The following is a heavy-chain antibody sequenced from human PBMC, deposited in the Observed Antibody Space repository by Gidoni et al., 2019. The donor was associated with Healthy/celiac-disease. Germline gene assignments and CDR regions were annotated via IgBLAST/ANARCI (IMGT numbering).Heavy chain of an antibody. J-gene: IGHJ6*02. D-gene: IGHD6-6*01. CDR1: GFTFSRYG. Sequence: QVQLVESGVGVVQPGMSLRLSCAASGFTFSRYGRHWVRQAQGKGLEWVAVISYDGSNKYYADSVKGRFTISRDNSKNTLYLQMNSLRAEDTAVYYCAKARRVAARRPYYYGMDVWGQGTTVTVSS. V-gene: IGHV3-30*18. CDR2: ISYDGSNK. CDR3: AKARRVAARRPYYYGMDV.